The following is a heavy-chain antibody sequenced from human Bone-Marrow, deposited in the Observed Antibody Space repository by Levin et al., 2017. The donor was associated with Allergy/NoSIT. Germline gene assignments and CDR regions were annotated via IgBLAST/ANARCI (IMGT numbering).Heavy chain of an antibody. CDR1: GFVFSNYA. CDR2: ISGSGGNT. J-gene: IGHJ4*02. Sequence: GESLKISCAASGFVFSNYAMNWVRQAPGKGLEWVSQISGSGGNTHYADSVKGRFTFSRDNSKNTLYLQMNSLRAEDTAVYYCAGYDTSAYHSPFDYWGQGTLVTVSS. CDR3: AGYDTSAYHSPFDY. D-gene: IGHD3-22*01. V-gene: IGHV3-23*01.